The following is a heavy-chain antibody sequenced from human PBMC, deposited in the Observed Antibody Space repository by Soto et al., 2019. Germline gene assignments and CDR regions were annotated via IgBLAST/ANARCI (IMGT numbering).Heavy chain of an antibody. Sequence: ASVKVACKASGYTFTSYGISWVRQAPGQGLEWMGWISAYNGNTNYAQKLQGRVTMTTDTSTSTAYMELRSLRSDDTAVHYCARAKAAAGPYYHGMDVWGQGTTVTVSS. J-gene: IGHJ6*02. CDR2: ISAYNGNT. CDR3: ARAKAAAGPYYHGMDV. D-gene: IGHD6-13*01. CDR1: GYTFTSYG. V-gene: IGHV1-18*01.